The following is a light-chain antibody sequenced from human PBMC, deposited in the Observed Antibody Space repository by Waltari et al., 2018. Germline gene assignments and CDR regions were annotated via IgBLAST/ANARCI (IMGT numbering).Light chain of an antibody. V-gene: IGLV8-61*01. CDR3: VLYGGNGIWV. J-gene: IGLJ3*02. CDR2: STN. Sequence: QTVVTQEPAFSVSPGGTITPTCALTSGPVPPSTYPHWYQHTPGQAPRTLSYSTNIRSSGVPDRFSGSIIGNKAALTITGAQADDESDYYCVLYGGNGIWVFGGGTRLTVL. CDR1: SGPVPPSTY.